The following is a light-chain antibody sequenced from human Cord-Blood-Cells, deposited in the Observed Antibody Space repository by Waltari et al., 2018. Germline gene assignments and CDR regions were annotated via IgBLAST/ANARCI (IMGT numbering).Light chain of an antibody. V-gene: IGLV2-14*01. CDR2: DVS. CDR1: SSHVGGSNY. J-gene: IGLJ1*01. Sequence: QSALTQPASVSGSPGQSITISCTGTSSHVGGSNYVSWYQQRPGKAPKLMIYDVSQRPSGVSNRFSGSKSGNTASLTISGLQAEDEADYYCSSYTSSSTYVFGTGTKVTVL. CDR3: SSYTSSSTYV.